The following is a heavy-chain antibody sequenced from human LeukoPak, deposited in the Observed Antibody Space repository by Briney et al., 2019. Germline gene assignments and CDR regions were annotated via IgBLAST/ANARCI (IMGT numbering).Heavy chain of an antibody. CDR1: GFTFSDYY. CDR3: ASNYAVYYYYYMDV. CDR2: ITTSGSTK. D-gene: IGHD1-7*01. Sequence: GGSLRLSCAAPGFTFSDYYMNWIRQAPGKGLEWVSYITTSGSTKYYADSVKGRFTISRDNAKNSLFLQMNSLRAEDTAVYYCASNYAVYYYYYMDVWGKGTTVTVSS. J-gene: IGHJ6*03. V-gene: IGHV3-11*01.